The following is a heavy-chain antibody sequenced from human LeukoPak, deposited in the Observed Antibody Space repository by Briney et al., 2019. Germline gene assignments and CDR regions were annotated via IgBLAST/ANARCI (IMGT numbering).Heavy chain of an antibody. Sequence: GGSLRLSCAASGFTFSTYWVSWVRQAPGKGLEWVANINQDGSEKYYVDSVNGRFTISRDNAKNSLYLHMNSLRTEDTAVYYCARALTTVTDYWGQGTLVTVSS. D-gene: IGHD4-17*01. CDR2: INQDGSEK. V-gene: IGHV3-7*04. J-gene: IGHJ4*02. CDR1: GFTFSTYW. CDR3: ARALTTVTDY.